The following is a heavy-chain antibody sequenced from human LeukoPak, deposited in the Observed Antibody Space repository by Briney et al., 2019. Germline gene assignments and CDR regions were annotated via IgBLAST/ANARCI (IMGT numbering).Heavy chain of an antibody. Sequence: ASVKVSCKASGDTFTSYGISWVRQAPGQGLEWMEWISAYNGNTNYAQKLQGRVTMTTDTSTSTAYMELRSLRSDDTAVYYCARAGFTYYYDSSGYLQDYWGQGTLVTVSS. J-gene: IGHJ4*02. D-gene: IGHD3-22*01. CDR3: ARAGFTYYYDSSGYLQDY. CDR1: GDTFTSYG. CDR2: ISAYNGNT. V-gene: IGHV1-18*01.